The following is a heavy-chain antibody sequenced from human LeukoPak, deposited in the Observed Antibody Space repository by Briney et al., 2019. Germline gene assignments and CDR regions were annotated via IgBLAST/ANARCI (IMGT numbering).Heavy chain of an antibody. Sequence: GASVKVSCKASGYTFTAYYMHRVRQAPGQGLEWMGRINPNSGGTEYAQKFQGRVTMTRDTSISTAYMELSRLRSDDTAVYYCASNYYDSSGYYYTLGYWGPGTLVTVSS. V-gene: IGHV1-2*06. CDR3: ASNYYDSSGYYYTLGY. CDR1: GYTFTAYY. J-gene: IGHJ4*02. D-gene: IGHD3-22*01. CDR2: INPNSGGT.